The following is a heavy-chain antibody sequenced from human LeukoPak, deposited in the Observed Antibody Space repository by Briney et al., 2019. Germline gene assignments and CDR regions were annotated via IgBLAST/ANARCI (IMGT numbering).Heavy chain of an antibody. Sequence: ASVKVSCKTSGYTFTGYYMHWVRQAPGQGLEWMGIINPSGGGTSYAQKFQGIVTMTSDTSTSTVYMELSSLRSEDTAVYYCARDPHGIADMDYWGQGTLVIVSS. CDR1: GYTFTGYY. V-gene: IGHV1-46*01. CDR2: INPSGGGT. D-gene: IGHD6-13*01. J-gene: IGHJ4*02. CDR3: ARDPHGIADMDY.